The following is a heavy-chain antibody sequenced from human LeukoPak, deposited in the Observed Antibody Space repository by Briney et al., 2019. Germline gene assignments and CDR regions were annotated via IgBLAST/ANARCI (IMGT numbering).Heavy chain of an antibody. Sequence: PRGSLRLSCEASGFIVSANYMSWVRQTPGKGLEWVSIFYSGGATFYVDSVKGRFTISRDNSKNILYLQMNSLRAEDTAVYYCARGRGLDVWGQGTTVTVSS. CDR3: ARGRGLDV. J-gene: IGHJ6*02. V-gene: IGHV3-53*01. D-gene: IGHD2-15*01. CDR1: GFIVSANY. CDR2: FYSGGAT.